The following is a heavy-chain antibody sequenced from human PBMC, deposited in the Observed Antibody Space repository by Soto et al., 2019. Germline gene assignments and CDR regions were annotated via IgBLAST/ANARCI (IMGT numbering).Heavy chain of an antibody. D-gene: IGHD1-20*01. CDR3: ASYHLNSDYYGMDV. J-gene: IGHJ6*02. Sequence: QVQLVQSGAAVKKPGASVKVSCKASGYTFTSYGFSWVRQAPGQGLEWMGWISAYNGNTNYAQKLKGRVTMTADTSTSTAYMELRSLRSDDTAVYYCASYHLNSDYYGMDVWGQGTTVTVSS. CDR2: ISAYNGNT. V-gene: IGHV1-18*01. CDR1: GYTFTSYG.